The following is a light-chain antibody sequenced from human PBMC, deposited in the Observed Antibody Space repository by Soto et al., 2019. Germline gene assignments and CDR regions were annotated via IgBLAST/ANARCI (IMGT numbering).Light chain of an antibody. Sequence: PGQSVTISCTGTSSDVGAYDYVSWYQQHPGKAPKLMIYEINKRPSGVPDRFSGSKSGNTASLTVSGLQAEDEADYYCSSFAGSNNFPYVFGTGTKVTVL. CDR1: SSDVGAYDY. CDR3: SSFAGSNNFPYV. CDR2: EIN. J-gene: IGLJ1*01. V-gene: IGLV2-8*01.